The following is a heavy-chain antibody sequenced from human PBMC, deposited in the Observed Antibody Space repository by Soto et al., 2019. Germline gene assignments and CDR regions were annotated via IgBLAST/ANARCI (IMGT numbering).Heavy chain of an antibody. J-gene: IGHJ4*02. CDR1: GYTFTGDY. Sequence: ASVKVSCKALGYTFTGDYIHWVRQAPGQGLEWMGWINPNSGGANYAQKFQGRVTMTRDTSISTAYMELSRLRSDDTAVYYCATAGSYYGEIDYWGQGTLVTVSS. CDR3: ATAGSYYGEIDY. CDR2: INPNSGGA. V-gene: IGHV1-2*02. D-gene: IGHD1-26*01.